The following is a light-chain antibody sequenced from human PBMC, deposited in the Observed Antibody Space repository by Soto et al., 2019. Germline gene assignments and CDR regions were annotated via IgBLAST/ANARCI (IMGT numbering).Light chain of an antibody. CDR1: QSVSSSY. J-gene: IGKJ2*01. V-gene: IGKV3-20*01. CDR2: GAS. Sequence: EIVLTQSPGTLSLSPGERATLSCRASQSVSSSYLGWYQQKPGQAPRLLIYGASSRATGIPDRFSGSGSGRDFTLTISRLDPEDFAVYYCQQYGGSSLYTFGQGTKLEIK. CDR3: QQYGGSSLYT.